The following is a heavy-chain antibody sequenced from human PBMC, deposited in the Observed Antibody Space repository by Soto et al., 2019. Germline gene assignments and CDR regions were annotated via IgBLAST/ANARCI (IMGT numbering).Heavy chain of an antibody. D-gene: IGHD7-27*01. CDR1: GFTFSNYA. V-gene: IGHV3-30-3*01. CDR2: ISYDGSNK. J-gene: IGHJ4*02. CDR3: ARSITGDAGVGDY. Sequence: QVQLVESGGGVVQPGRSLRLSCAASGFTFSNYAMHWVRQAPGKGLEWVAVISYDGSNKYYADSVKGRFTISRDNSKNTLDLQMNSLRAEDTAVDYFARSITGDAGVGDYWGQGTLVTVSS.